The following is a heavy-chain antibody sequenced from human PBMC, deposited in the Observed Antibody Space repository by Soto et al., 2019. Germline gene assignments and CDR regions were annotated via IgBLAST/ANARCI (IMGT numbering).Heavy chain of an antibody. CDR3: AKGIQQWLSSVDY. Sequence: SGGSLRLSCAVSGFIFSSYAMSWVRQAPGKGLEWVSGISGSGGSTYYADSVKGRFTISRDISKNTLYLQMNSLRAEDTAVYYCAKGIQQWLSSVDYWGQGTLVTVSS. V-gene: IGHV3-23*01. D-gene: IGHD6-19*01. CDR2: ISGSGGST. CDR1: GFIFSSYA. J-gene: IGHJ4*02.